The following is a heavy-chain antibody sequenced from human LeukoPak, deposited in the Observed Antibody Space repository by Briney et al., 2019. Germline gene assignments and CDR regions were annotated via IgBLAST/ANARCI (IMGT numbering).Heavy chain of an antibody. J-gene: IGHJ4*02. CDR2: IGAMSKYI. CDR3: AREFVMTSEF. V-gene: IGHV3-21*01. CDR1: GFAFSTHA. D-gene: IGHD3-10*01. Sequence: AGSLRLSCAASGFAFSTHAINWVRQAPGHGLGGVSSIGAMSKYIFYGDSVKGRFTISRDNAKNSVYLQMSSLRAEDTAVYYCAREFVMTSEFWGQGTQVTVSS.